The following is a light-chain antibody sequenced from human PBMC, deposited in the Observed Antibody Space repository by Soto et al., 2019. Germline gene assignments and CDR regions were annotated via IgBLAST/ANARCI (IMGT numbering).Light chain of an antibody. Sequence: QSVLTQPPSVSGAPGQRVTISCTGSSSNIGAGYDVHWYQQLPGTAPKLLIYGNNNRPSGVPDRFSDSKSGTSASLAITGLQAEDEADYYCQSYDRSLSGRVFGTGTKVTVL. CDR2: GNN. CDR1: SSNIGAGYD. CDR3: QSYDRSLSGRV. V-gene: IGLV1-40*01. J-gene: IGLJ1*01.